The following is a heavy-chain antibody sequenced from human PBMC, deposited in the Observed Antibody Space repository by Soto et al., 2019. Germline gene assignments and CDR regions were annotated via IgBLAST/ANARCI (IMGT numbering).Heavy chain of an antibody. D-gene: IGHD2-2*02. J-gene: IGHJ6*02. V-gene: IGHV3-21*01. CDR3: ARAPWGVRAAIVPGDMDV. Sequence: GGSLRLSCAASGFTFSSYSMNWVRQAPGKGLEWVSSISSSSSYIYYADSVKGRFTISRDNAKNSPYLQMNSLRAEDTAVYYCARAPWGVRAAIVPGDMDVRGQGTTVTVSS. CDR2: ISSSSSYI. CDR1: GFTFSSYS.